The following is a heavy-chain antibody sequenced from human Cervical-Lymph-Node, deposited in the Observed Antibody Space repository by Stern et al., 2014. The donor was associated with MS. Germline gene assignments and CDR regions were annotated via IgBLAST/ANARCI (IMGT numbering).Heavy chain of an antibody. CDR2: SKHRTQSYTT. CDR1: GFIFSDHY. D-gene: IGHD5/OR15-5a*01. CDR3: CVWMSGPPS. J-gene: IGHJ4*02. Sequence: EVQLVESGGGLVQPGGSLRLSCAASGFIFSDHYIDWARPAPGMGLEWVGRSKHRTQSYTTEYAASVKGRFTISRDHSKKSLNLQMDSLKIEDTAMYYCCVWMSGPPSWGQGTLVTVSS. V-gene: IGHV3-72*01.